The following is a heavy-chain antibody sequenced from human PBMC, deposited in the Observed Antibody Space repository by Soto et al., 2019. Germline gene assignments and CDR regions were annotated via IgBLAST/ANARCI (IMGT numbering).Heavy chain of an antibody. D-gene: IGHD6-19*01. CDR1: GGSINSANYY. CDR3: VRRKRYSSGWYIDY. CDR2: VYYRGTT. Sequence: PSETLSLTCTVSGGSINSANYYWGWIRQPPGKGLEWIGNVYYRGTTYYNPSLKGRVTISVDTSKNQFSLKLSSVTAADSAVFFCVRRKRYSSGWYIDYWGQGTPVTVSS. J-gene: IGHJ4*02. V-gene: IGHV4-39*01.